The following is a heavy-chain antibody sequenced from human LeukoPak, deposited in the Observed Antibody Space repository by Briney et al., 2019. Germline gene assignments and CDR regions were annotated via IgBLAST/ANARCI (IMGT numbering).Heavy chain of an antibody. J-gene: IGHJ5*02. Sequence: SETLSLTCTVSGGSISSYYWSWIRQPAGKGLEWIGRIYTSGSTNYNPSLKSRVTMSVDTSKNQFSLKLSSVTAADTAVYYCARDIVVVPAAIVLWPRWFDPWGQGTLVTVSS. CDR2: IYTSGST. CDR1: GGSISSYY. CDR3: ARDIVVVPAAIVLWPRWFDP. D-gene: IGHD2-2*01. V-gene: IGHV4-4*07.